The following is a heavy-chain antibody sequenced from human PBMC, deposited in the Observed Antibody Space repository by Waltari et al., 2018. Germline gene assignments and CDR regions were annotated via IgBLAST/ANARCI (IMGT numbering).Heavy chain of an antibody. D-gene: IGHD6-13*01. CDR3: ARGRESEQQLGGHSFDY. V-gene: IGHV4-34*01. CDR2: INQIGST. Sequence: QVQLQQWGAGLLKPSETLSLTCAVYGGSFSGYYWSWIRQPPGKGLEWIGEINQIGSTNYNPSLKIRVTISVDTSKNQFSLKLSSVTAADTTVYYCARGRESEQQLGGHSFDYWGQGTLVTVSS. J-gene: IGHJ4*02. CDR1: GGSFSGYY.